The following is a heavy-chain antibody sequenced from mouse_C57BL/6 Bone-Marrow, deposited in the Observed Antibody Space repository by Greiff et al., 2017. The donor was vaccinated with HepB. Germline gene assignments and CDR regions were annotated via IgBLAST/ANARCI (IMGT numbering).Heavy chain of an antibody. CDR2: INPNNGGT. Sequence: EVQLQQSGPELVKPGASVKISCKASGYTFTDYYMNWVKQSHGKSLEWIGDINPNNGGTSYNQKFKGKATLTVDKSSSTAYMELRSLTSEDSAVYYCARKLPADYFDVWGTGTTVTVSS. J-gene: IGHJ1*03. V-gene: IGHV1-26*01. D-gene: IGHD1-1*01. CDR1: GYTFTDYY. CDR3: ARKLPADYFDV.